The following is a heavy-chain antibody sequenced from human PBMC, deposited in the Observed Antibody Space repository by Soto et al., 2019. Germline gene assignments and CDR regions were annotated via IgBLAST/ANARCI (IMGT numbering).Heavy chain of an antibody. Sequence: SETLSLTCTVSDGSISSYYWGWIRQPPGKGLEWIGYIFYSGSTNYNPSLKSRVTISVDTSKNQFSLKLSSVTAADTAVYYCGRGIIAARPTPPRYWGQGTLVTVSS. J-gene: IGHJ4*02. CDR1: DGSISSYY. CDR3: GRGIIAARPTPPRY. CDR2: IFYSGST. V-gene: IGHV4-59*12. D-gene: IGHD6-6*01.